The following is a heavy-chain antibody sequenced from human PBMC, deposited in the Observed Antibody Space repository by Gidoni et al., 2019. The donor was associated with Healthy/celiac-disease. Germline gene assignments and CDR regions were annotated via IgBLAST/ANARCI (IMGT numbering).Heavy chain of an antibody. CDR3: AKETIYGDYAFDY. J-gene: IGHJ4*02. Sequence: MHWVRQAPGKGLEWVSGISWNSGSIGYADSVKGRFTISRDNAKNSLYLQMNSLRAEDTALYYCAKETIYGDYAFDYWGQGTLVTVSS. CDR2: ISWNSGSI. D-gene: IGHD4-17*01. V-gene: IGHV3-9*01.